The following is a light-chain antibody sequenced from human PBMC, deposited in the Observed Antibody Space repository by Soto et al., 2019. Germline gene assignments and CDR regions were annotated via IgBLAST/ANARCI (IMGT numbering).Light chain of an antibody. V-gene: IGLV2-11*01. CDR2: DVT. CDR3: CSYAGSYNLGV. CDR1: SSDVGGYDF. Sequence: QSVLTQPRSVSGSPGQSVTISCTGTSSDVGGYDFVSWHQQHPGKAPKLTIYDVTKRPSWVPDRFSGAKSGNSASLTISGLRAEDEADYYCCSYAGSYNLGVFGGGTKLTVL. J-gene: IGLJ3*02.